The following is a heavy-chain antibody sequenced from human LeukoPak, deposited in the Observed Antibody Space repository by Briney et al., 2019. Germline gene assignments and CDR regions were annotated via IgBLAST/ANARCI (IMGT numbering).Heavy chain of an antibody. D-gene: IGHD6-13*01. CDR3: ARWIAAADYYYYYMDV. J-gene: IGHJ6*03. Sequence: ASVKVSCKASGYTFTSYGISWVRQAPGQGLEWMGIINPSGGSTSYAQKFQGRVTMTRDMSTSTVYMELSSLRSEDTAVYYCARWIAAADYYYYYMDVWGKGTTVTVSS. V-gene: IGHV1-46*01. CDR2: INPSGGST. CDR1: GYTFTSYG.